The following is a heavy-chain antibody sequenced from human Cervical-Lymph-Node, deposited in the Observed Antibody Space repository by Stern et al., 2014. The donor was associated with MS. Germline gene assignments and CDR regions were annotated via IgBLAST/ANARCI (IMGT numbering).Heavy chain of an antibody. D-gene: IGHD2-21*02. CDR2: IYDSGSPT. CDR3: ARDLKCSNDDCYHNFDY. V-gene: IGHV3-21*01. J-gene: IGHJ4*02. CDR1: GFTFSSFR. Sequence: EVQLVESGGGLVKPGGSLRLSCTASGFTFSSFRMNWVRQAPGKGLEWVSTIYDSGSPTYYADSVKGRFTISRDNAKNSLYLQMHSLRAEDTAVYYCARDLKCSNDDCYHNFDYWGQGTLVTVSS.